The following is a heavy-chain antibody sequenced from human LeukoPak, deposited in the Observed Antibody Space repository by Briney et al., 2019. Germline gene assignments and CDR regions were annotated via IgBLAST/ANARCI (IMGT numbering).Heavy chain of an antibody. Sequence: ASVKVSCKASGYTFTSYGISWVRQAPGQGLEWMGWISAYNGNTNYAQKLQGRVTMTTDTSTSTAYMELRSLRSDDTAAYYAVVAATPDFDYWGQGTLVTVSS. CDR1: GYTFTSYG. J-gene: IGHJ4*02. CDR3: VVAATPDFDY. V-gene: IGHV1-18*01. D-gene: IGHD2-15*01. CDR2: ISAYNGNT.